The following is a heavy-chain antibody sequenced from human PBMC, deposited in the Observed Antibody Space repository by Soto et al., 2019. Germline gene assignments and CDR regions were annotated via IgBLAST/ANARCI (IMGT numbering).Heavy chain of an antibody. J-gene: IGHJ4*02. CDR1: GGIFKNFD. CDR2: IIPLFNAT. Sequence: GASVKVSCKTSGGIFKNFDIGWVRQSPGQGLEWMGEIIPLFNATNYAQKLQGRVTMTTDTSTSTAYMELRSLRSDDTAVYYCARGAYGSADYWGQGTLVTVSS. V-gene: IGHV1-69*05. CDR3: ARGAYGSADY. D-gene: IGHD3-10*01.